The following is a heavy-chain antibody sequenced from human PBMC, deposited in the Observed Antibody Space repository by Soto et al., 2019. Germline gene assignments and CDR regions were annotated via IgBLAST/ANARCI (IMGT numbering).Heavy chain of an antibody. CDR1: GGSISSYY. Sequence: PSETLSLTCTVSGGSISSYYWSWIRQPPGKGLEWIGYIYYSESTNYNPSLKSRVTISVDTSKNQFSLKLSSVTAADTAVYYCARDYYDSSGYHEFDYWGQGTLVTVSS. V-gene: IGHV4-59*01. CDR3: ARDYYDSSGYHEFDY. CDR2: IYYSEST. J-gene: IGHJ4*02. D-gene: IGHD3-22*01.